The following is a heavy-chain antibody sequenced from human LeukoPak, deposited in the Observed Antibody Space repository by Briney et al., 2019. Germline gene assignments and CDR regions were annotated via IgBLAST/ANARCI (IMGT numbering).Heavy chain of an antibody. D-gene: IGHD3-22*01. Sequence: PSETLSLTCTVSGGSISNSSYYWGWIRQPPGKGLEWIGAIYYSGSTYFDPSLKSRVTMSVDTSKNQFSLKLSSVTAADTAVYYCARRQKTYYYDSSGYMGLYYFDYWGQGTLVTVSS. CDR1: GGSISNSSYY. CDR2: IYYSGST. CDR3: ARRQKTYYYDSSGYMGLYYFDY. V-gene: IGHV4-39*01. J-gene: IGHJ4*02.